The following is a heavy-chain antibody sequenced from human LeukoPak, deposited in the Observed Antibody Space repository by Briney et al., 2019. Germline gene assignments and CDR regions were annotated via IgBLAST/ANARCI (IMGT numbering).Heavy chain of an antibody. CDR2: ISYDGSNK. CDR3: ARQYSSSWYYYYMDV. D-gene: IGHD6-13*01. V-gene: IGHV3-30*01. J-gene: IGHJ6*03. CDR1: GFTFSSYA. Sequence: GGSLRLSCAASGFTFSSYAMHWVRQAPGKGLEWVAVISYDGSNKYDADSVKGRFTISRDNSKNTLYLQMNSLRAEDTAVYYCARQYSSSWYYYYMDVWGKGTTVTVSS.